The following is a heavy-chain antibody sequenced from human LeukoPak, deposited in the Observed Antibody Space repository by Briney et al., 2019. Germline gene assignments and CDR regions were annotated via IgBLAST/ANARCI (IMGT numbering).Heavy chain of an antibody. D-gene: IGHD3-22*01. CDR2: IYYSGST. V-gene: IGHV4-59*01. J-gene: IGHJ4*02. Sequence: SETLSLTCTFSGGSITSYYWSWIRQPPGKGLEWIGYIYYSGSTNYNPSLKSRVTISVDTSKNQFSLKLSSVTAADTAVYYCAGGSNSDYYDSSGRFDYWGQGTLVTVSS. CDR3: AGGSNSDYYDSSGRFDY. CDR1: GGSITSYY.